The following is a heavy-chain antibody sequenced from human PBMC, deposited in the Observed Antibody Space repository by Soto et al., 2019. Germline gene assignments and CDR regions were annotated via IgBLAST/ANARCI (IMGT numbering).Heavy chain of an antibody. Sequence: GGSLRLSCTASGFTFGDYAMSWFRQAPGKGLEWVGFIRSKAYGGTTEYAASVKGRFTISRDDSKSIAYLQMNSLKTEDTAVYYCTRDAYDILTGYYLDYWGQGTLVTVSS. CDR1: GFTFGDYA. CDR3: TRDAYDILTGYYLDY. J-gene: IGHJ4*02. CDR2: IRSKAYGGTT. D-gene: IGHD3-9*01. V-gene: IGHV3-49*03.